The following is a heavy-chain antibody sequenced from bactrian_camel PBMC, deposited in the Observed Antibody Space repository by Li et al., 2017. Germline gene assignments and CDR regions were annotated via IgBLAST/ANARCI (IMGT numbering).Heavy chain of an antibody. CDR3: AKFPSAYSDSRAYEYNY. Sequence: HVQLVESGGGLVQPGGSLRLSCASSLFTFPYMTWVRQGPGKGLEWIASIDSGGSTYYADSVRGRFTISKDVAKNTLYLQMNSLKTEDMAMYYCAKFPSAYSDSRAYEYNYWGQGTQVTVS. D-gene: IGHD4*01. CDR1: LFTFPY. CDR2: SIDSGGST. V-gene: IGHV3S1*01. J-gene: IGHJ4*01.